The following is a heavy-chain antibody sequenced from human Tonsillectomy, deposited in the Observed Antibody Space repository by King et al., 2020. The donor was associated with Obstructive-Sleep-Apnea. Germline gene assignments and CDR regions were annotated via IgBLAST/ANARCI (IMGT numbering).Heavy chain of an antibody. Sequence: EVQLVESGGGLVQPGGSLKLSCAASGFTFSGSAMHWVRQASGKGLEWVGRIRSKANSYATAYAASVKGRFTISRDDSKNTAYLQMNSPKTEDTAVYYCRVQGAEPGVTAIPPPLGDYWGQGTLVTVSS. CDR2: IRSKANSYAT. D-gene: IGHD2-21*02. J-gene: IGHJ4*02. CDR1: GFTFSGSA. CDR3: RVQGAEPGVTAIPPPLGDY. V-gene: IGHV3-73*01.